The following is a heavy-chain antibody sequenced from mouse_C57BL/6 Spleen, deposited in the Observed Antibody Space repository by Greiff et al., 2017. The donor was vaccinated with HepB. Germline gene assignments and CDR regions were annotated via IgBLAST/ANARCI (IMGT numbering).Heavy chain of an antibody. J-gene: IGHJ2*01. CDR2: INPSSGYT. Sequence: QVQLKQSGAELAKPGASVKLSCKASGYTFTSYWMHWVKQRPGQGLEWIGYINPSSGYTKYNQKFKDKATLTADKSSSTAYMQLSSLTYEDSAVYYCARSANLGGYYFDYWGQGTTLTVSS. D-gene: IGHD1-1*02. V-gene: IGHV1-7*01. CDR3: ARSANLGGYYFDY. CDR1: GYTFTSYW.